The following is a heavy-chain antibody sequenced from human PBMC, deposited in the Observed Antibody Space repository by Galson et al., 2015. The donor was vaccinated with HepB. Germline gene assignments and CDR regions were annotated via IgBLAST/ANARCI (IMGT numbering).Heavy chain of an antibody. Sequence: SLRLSCAASGFTVSSNYMSWVRQAPGKGLDWVSVIYSGGTTYYADSVNGRFTMSRDDSKNMLYLQMNNLRAEDTAVYYCARVPRVSSHFQGMDVWGQGTTVTVSS. CDR1: GFTVSSNY. CDR2: IYSGGTT. J-gene: IGHJ6*02. V-gene: IGHV3-53*01. CDR3: ARVPRVSSHFQGMDV.